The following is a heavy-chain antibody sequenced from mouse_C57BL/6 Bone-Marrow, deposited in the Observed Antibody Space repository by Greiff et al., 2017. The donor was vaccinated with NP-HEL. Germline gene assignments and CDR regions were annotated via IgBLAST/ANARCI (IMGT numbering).Heavy chain of an antibody. J-gene: IGHJ2*01. CDR2: IYPRSGNT. V-gene: IGHV1-81*01. D-gene: IGHD1-1*01. Sequence: QVQLKQSGAELARPGASVKLSCKASGYTFTSYGISWVKQRTGQGLEWIGEIYPRSGNTYYNEKFKGKATLTADKSSSTAYMELRSLTSEDSAVYFCAREDYYGSSYDYFDYWGQGTTLTVSS. CDR1: GYTFTSYG. CDR3: AREDYYGSSYDYFDY.